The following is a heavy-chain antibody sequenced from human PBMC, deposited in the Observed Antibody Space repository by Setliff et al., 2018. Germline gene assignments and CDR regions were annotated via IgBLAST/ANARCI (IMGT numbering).Heavy chain of an antibody. Sequence: KTSETLSLTCTVSGYSISSGYYWGWIRQPPGKGLEWIGTIYHSGSTYYNPSLKSRVTISVDTSKNQFSLRLNSVTAADTAVYYCARLWISYESNTYFYPKYFDFWGQGTLVTVSS. J-gene: IGHJ4*02. CDR2: IYHSGST. CDR3: ARLWISYESNTYFYPKYFDF. D-gene: IGHD3-22*01. CDR1: GYSISSGYY. V-gene: IGHV4-38-2*02.